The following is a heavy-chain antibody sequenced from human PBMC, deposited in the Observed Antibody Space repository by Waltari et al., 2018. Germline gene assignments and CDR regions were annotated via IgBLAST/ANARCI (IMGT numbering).Heavy chain of an antibody. J-gene: IGHJ4*02. V-gene: IGHV4-38-2*02. CDR1: GYSINSGYH. Sequence: QVQLQESGPGLVKPSETLSLTCAVSGYSINSGYHWGWIRQPPGKGLEWLASIFHSGVASYNPSLKSRLTISIDRSKNQFSRKLSSVTAADTAVYYCARDLGSGGNSDYWGQGTLVTVFS. D-gene: IGHD4-4*01. CDR3: ARDLGSGGNSDY. CDR2: IFHSGVA.